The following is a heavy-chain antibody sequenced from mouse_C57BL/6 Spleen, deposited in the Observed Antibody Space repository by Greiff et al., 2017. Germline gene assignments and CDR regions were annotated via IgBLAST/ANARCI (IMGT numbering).Heavy chain of an antibody. Sequence: EVQRVESGGGLVKPGGSLKLSCAASGFTFSDYGMHWVRQAPGKGLEWVAYISSGSSTIYYADTVKGRFTISRDNAKNTLFLQMTSLRSEDTAMYYCARGDYYAMDYWGQGTSVTVSS. CDR1: GFTFSDYG. J-gene: IGHJ4*01. CDR2: ISSGSSTI. CDR3: ARGDYYAMDY. V-gene: IGHV5-17*01.